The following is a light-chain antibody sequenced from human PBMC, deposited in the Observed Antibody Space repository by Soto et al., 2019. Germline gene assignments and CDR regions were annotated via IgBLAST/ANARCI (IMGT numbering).Light chain of an antibody. CDR3: SSYTGTLSSTSLL. J-gene: IGLJ2*01. V-gene: IGLV2-14*03. CDR1: AGDIGRYNY. Sequence: QSALTQPASVSGSPGQAITISCTGAAGDIGRYNYVSWYQQRPGQAPKLIISDVTNRPSGISDRFSGSKSGNTASLTISGLQAEDEADYYCSSYTGTLSSTSLLFGGGIQLTVL. CDR2: DVT.